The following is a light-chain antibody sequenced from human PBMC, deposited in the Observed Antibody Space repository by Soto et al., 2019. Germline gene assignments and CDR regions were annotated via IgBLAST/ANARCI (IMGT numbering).Light chain of an antibody. J-gene: IGKJ4*01. CDR2: LAS. CDR1: QSLLHRYGKNY. CDR3: MQDLHRRS. V-gene: IGKV2-28*01. Sequence: VLTQSPLSLPVTPGEPASISCRSSQSLLHRYGKNYLEWYLQKPGQSPQILIYLASNRSSVVPGIVGGSGSGKDFTLRISPVQAEDVGVYYCMQDLHRRSFGGGTKVEIK.